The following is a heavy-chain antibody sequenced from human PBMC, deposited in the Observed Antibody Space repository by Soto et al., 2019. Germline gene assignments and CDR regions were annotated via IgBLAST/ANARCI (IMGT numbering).Heavy chain of an antibody. V-gene: IGHV4-59*01. CDR2: IYYSGST. Sequence: PSETLSLTCTVSSGSISSYYWSWIRQPPGKGLEWIGYIYYSGSTNYNPSLKSRVTISVDTSKNQFSLKLSSVTAADTAVYYCASWYCSGGSCYEGLTNAFDIWGQGTMVTVSS. J-gene: IGHJ3*02. CDR3: ASWYCSGGSCYEGLTNAFDI. CDR1: SGSISSYY. D-gene: IGHD2-15*01.